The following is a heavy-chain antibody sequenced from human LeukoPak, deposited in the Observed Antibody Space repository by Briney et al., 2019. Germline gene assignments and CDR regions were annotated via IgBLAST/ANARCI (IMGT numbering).Heavy chain of an antibody. V-gene: IGHV3-7*04. CDR2: IKQDGSDK. CDR3: VKGNWWFDP. CDR1: GFTFSSYW. Sequence: GGSLRLSCAASGFTFSSYWMSWVRQAPGKGLEWVANIKQDGSDKYYVDSVKGRFTISRDNAKNSLYLQMNSLRADDTAIYYCVKGNWWFDPWGQGTQVTVSS. J-gene: IGHJ5*02.